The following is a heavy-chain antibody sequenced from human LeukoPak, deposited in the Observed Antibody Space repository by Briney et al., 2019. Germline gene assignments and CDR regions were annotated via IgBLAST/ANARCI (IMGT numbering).Heavy chain of an antibody. V-gene: IGHV1-18*01. J-gene: IGHJ5*02. D-gene: IGHD2-2*01. CDR3: ARTCPMMFCSSSFFDP. CDR2: ISAYDGNT. Sequence: ASVKVSCKTSGYTFSSFGVTWVRQAPGQGLEWVGWISAYDGNTNYAPKFQGRVTMTTDTSRNTAYMDLRSLRSDDTAIYYCARTCPMMFCSSSFFDPWGQGTLVTVSS. CDR1: GYTFSSFG.